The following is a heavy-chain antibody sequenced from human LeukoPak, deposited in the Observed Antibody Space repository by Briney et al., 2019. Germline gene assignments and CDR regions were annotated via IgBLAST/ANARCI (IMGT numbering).Heavy chain of an antibody. CDR1: GGSISTYY. CDR3: ARMGGYSGYATH. Sequence: SETLSLTCTVSGGSISTYYWSWIRQPPGKGLEWIGYIHYSGTTNYNPSLKNRVTISLDTSKNQFSLNLSSVTAADTAVYYCARMGGYSGYATHWGQGTLVTVSS. V-gene: IGHV4-59*08. D-gene: IGHD5-12*01. J-gene: IGHJ4*02. CDR2: IHYSGTT.